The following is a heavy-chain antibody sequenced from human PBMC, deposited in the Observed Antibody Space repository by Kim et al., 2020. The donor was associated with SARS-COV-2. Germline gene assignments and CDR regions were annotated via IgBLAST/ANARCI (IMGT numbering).Heavy chain of an antibody. Sequence: AASVKGRFTISRDNSTNTLYLQMNSLRDEDTAVYYCARGGYSYAYGDYFDYWGQGTLVTVSS. D-gene: IGHD5-18*01. V-gene: IGHV3-30*01. CDR3: ARGGYSYAYGDYFDY. J-gene: IGHJ4*02.